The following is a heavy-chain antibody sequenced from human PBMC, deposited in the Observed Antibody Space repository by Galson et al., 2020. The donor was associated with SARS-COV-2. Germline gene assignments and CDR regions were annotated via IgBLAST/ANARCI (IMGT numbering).Heavy chain of an antibody. CDR3: ARVGFRLELRFYYYGMDV. CDR1: GFTFSSYS. J-gene: IGHJ6*02. V-gene: IGHV3-21*01. D-gene: IGHD1-7*01. CDR2: ISSSSSYI. Sequence: KIGESLKISCAASGFTFSSYSMNWVRQAPGKGLEWVSSISSSSSYIYYADSVKGRFTISRDNAKNSLYLQMNSLGAEDTAVYYCARVGFRLELRFYYYGMDVWGQGTTVTVSS.